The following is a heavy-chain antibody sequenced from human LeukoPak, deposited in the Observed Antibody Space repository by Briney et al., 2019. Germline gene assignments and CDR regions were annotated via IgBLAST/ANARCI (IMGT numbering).Heavy chain of an antibody. D-gene: IGHD5-18*01. J-gene: IGHJ5*02. CDR1: GGSFSGYY. CDR2: INHSGST. V-gene: IGHV4-34*01. Sequence: PSETLSLTCAVYGGSFSGYYWSWIRQPPGKGLEWIGEINHSGSTNYNPSLKSRVTISVDTSKNQFSLKLSSVTAADTAVYYCARGPTYRLWPKGNWFDPWGQGTLVTVSS. CDR3: ARGPTYRLWPKGNWFDP.